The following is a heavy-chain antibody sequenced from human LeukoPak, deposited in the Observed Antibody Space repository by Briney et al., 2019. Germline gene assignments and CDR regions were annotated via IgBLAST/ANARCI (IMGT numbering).Heavy chain of an antibody. D-gene: IGHD3-22*01. J-gene: IGHJ4*02. CDR3: AKGSRDYYDSSGYYYYFDY. CDR1: GFTFSSYA. Sequence: PGGSLRLSCAASGFTFSSYAMSWVRQAPGKGLEWVSAISGSGGSTYYADSVKGRFTISRDNSKNTLYRQMNSLRAEDTAVYYCAKGSRDYYDSSGYYYYFDYWGQGTLVTVSS. CDR2: ISGSGGST. V-gene: IGHV3-23*01.